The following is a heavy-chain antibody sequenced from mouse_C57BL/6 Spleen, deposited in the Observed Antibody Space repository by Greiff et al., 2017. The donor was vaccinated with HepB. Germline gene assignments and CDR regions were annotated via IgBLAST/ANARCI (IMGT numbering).Heavy chain of an antibody. V-gene: IGHV2-2*01. CDR2: IWSGGST. CDR1: GFSLTSYG. D-gene: IGHD4-1*02. J-gene: IGHJ3*01. CDR3: ASPFNWDWFAY. Sequence: QVQLQQSGPGLVQPSQSLSITCTVSGFSLTSYGVHWVRQSPGKGLEWLGVIWSGGSTDYNAAFISRLSISKDNSKSQVFFKMNSLQADDTAIYYCASPFNWDWFAYWGQGTLVTVSA.